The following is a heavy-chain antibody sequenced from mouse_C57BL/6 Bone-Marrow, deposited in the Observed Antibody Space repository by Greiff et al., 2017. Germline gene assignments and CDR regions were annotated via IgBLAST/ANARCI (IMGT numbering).Heavy chain of an antibody. V-gene: IGHV14-4*01. J-gene: IGHJ4*01. Sequence: EVQLQQSGAELVRPGASVKLSCTASGFNIKDDYMHWVKQRPEQGLEWIGWIDPENGDTEYASKFQGKATITADTSSNTAYLQISSLTSEDTAVYYCTTLGGYLAMDYWGQGTSVTVSS. CDR1: GFNIKDDY. CDR3: TTLGGYLAMDY. D-gene: IGHD1-1*02. CDR2: IDPENGDT.